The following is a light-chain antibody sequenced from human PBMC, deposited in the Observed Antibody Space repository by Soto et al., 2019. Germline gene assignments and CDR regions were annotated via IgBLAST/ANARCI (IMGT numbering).Light chain of an antibody. CDR1: QTISSW. J-gene: IGKJ1*01. CDR2: KAS. V-gene: IGKV1-5*03. CDR3: QHYNSDSEA. Sequence: DIQMTQSPSTLSGSVGDSVTITCRASQTISSWLAWYQQKPGKAPKLLIYKASTLKSGVPSRFSGSGSGTEFTLTISRLQPDDFATYYCQHYNSDSEAFGQGTKVELK.